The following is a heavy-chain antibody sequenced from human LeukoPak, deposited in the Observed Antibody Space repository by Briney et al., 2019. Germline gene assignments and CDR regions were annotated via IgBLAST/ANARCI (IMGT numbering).Heavy chain of an antibody. V-gene: IGHV4-59*08. CDR3: ARHGAFFTRGFCSSANCYVDGLHT. D-gene: IGHD2-2*01. J-gene: IGHJ3*01. CDR2: FYDSVST. CDR1: GGSISSSY. Sequence: SETLSLTCTVSGGSISSSYWSWIRQSPGKGLDWIGYFYDSVSTKYNPSLKRRVTISTDTSKNQLSLKLTYVPAADTAVYYCARHGAFFTRGFCSSANCYVDGLHTWGQGIMVSVST.